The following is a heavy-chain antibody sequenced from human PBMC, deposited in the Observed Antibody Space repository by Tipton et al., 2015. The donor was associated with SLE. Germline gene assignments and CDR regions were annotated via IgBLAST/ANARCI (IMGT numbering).Heavy chain of an antibody. CDR3: ARSASSNLHYMDV. CDR2: IYSSGST. CDR1: GYSISSGYY. Sequence: TLSLTCAVSGYSISSGYYWTWIRQAAGKGPEWIGRIYSSGSTNYNPSLMSRVTISADTSKNQFSLKLSSVTAADTALYYCARSASSNLHYMDVWGKGTTVTISS. D-gene: IGHD2-15*01. V-gene: IGHV4-61*02. J-gene: IGHJ6*03.